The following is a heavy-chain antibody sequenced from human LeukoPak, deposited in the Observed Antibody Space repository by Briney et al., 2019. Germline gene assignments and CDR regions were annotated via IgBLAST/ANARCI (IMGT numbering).Heavy chain of an antibody. Sequence: GGSLRLSCAASGFTFSSYAMSWVRQAPGKGLEWVSAISGSGGSTYYADSVKGRFTISRDNTQNSLSLQMSSLKAEYTAVYYCVREAAATLFDYWGQGTLVTVSS. CDR3: VREAAATLFDY. V-gene: IGHV3-23*01. J-gene: IGHJ4*02. CDR2: ISGSGGST. D-gene: IGHD1-26*01. CDR1: GFTFSSYA.